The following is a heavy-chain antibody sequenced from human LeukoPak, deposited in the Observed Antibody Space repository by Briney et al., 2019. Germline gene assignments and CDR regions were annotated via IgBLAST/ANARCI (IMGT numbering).Heavy chain of an antibody. CDR3: ARAYATSPGAFDI. J-gene: IGHJ3*02. V-gene: IGHV3-7*01. D-gene: IGHD2-8*01. CDR1: GFTFSDYY. Sequence: PGGSLRLSCAASGFTFSDYYMSWIRQAPGKGLEWVANIKQDGSEKYYVDSVKGRFTISRDNAENSLHLQMNSLRAEDTAIYFCARAYATSPGAFDIWGQGTKVSVSS. CDR2: IKQDGSEK.